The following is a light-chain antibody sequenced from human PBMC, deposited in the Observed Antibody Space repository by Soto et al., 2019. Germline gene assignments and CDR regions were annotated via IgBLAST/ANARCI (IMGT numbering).Light chain of an antibody. CDR1: QSVSSSY. V-gene: IGKV3-20*01. Sequence: EIVLTQSPGTLSLSPGERATLSCRASQSVSSSYLAWYQQKPGQAPRLLIYGASSRATGIPDRFSGSGSGKDFTLTISRLEPEDFAVYYCQQYGIAYTFGQGTKLEIK. CDR3: QQYGIAYT. CDR2: GAS. J-gene: IGKJ2*01.